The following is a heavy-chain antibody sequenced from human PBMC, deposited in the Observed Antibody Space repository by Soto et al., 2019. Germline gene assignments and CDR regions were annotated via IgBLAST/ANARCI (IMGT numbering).Heavy chain of an antibody. Sequence: VGSLRLSCAASGFTFSRYDMHWVRQTTGKGLEWVSGIGTAGETNYPGSVKGRFTISRENAKNSLYLQMHSLRTGDTAVYYCARGTSGSYYNEFDYWGQGTLVTVSS. V-gene: IGHV3-13*01. CDR2: IGTAGET. D-gene: IGHD3-10*01. CDR1: GFTFSRYD. CDR3: ARGTSGSYYNEFDY. J-gene: IGHJ4*02.